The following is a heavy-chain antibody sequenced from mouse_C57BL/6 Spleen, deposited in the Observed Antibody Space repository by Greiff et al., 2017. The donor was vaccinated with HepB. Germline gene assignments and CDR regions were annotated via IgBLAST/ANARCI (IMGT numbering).Heavy chain of an antibody. V-gene: IGHV5-17*01. Sequence: VKLMESGGGLVKPGGSLKLSCAASGFTFSDYGMHWVRQAPEKGLELVAYISSCSSTIYYADTVKGRFTISRDNAKNTLFLQMTMLRSDDTAMYYCANYYSNYDWYFDVWGTGTTVTVSS. CDR3: ANYYSNYDWYFDV. D-gene: IGHD2-5*01. CDR2: ISSCSSTI. J-gene: IGHJ1*03. CDR1: GFTFSDYG.